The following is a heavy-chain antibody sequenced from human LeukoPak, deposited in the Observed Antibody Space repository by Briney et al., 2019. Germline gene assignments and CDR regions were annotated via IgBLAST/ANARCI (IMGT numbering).Heavy chain of an antibody. Sequence: ASVKVSCKASGYTFTGYYMHWVRQAPGQGLEWMGWINPNSGGTNYAQKFQGRVTMTRDTSISTAYMELSRLRSDDTAVYYCAREGQVCYGGNSDWFDPWGQGTLVTVSS. V-gene: IGHV1-2*02. J-gene: IGHJ5*02. CDR3: AREGQVCYGGNSDWFDP. CDR2: INPNSGGT. CDR1: GYTFTGYY. D-gene: IGHD4-23*01.